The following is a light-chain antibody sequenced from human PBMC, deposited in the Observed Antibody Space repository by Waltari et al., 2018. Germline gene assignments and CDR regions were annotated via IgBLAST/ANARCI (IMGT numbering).Light chain of an antibody. CDR3: SSHSSSITLI. V-gene: IGLV2-14*03. J-gene: IGLJ2*01. Sequence: QSALTQPASVSGSLGQSITISCSGTSSAVGGYRYVSWYRQSPGKVPTLIIYDINKRPSEVSDRFSGSRSGNTATLTISGLQAEDEAHYFCSSHSSSITLIFGGGTKLTVL. CDR1: SSAVGGYRY. CDR2: DIN.